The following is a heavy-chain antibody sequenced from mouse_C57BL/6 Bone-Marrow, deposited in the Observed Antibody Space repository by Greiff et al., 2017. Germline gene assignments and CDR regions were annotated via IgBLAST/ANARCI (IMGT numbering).Heavy chain of an antibody. CDR2: IDPENGDT. Sequence: EVQLQQSGAELVRPGASVKLSCTASGFNIKDDYMHWVKQRPEQGLEWIGWIDPENGDTEYASKFQGKATITADTSSNTAYLQLSSLTSEDTAVYYGATIITTVVGYFDVWGTGTTVTVSS. CDR1: GFNIKDDY. J-gene: IGHJ1*03. D-gene: IGHD1-1*01. V-gene: IGHV14-4*01. CDR3: ATIITTVVGYFDV.